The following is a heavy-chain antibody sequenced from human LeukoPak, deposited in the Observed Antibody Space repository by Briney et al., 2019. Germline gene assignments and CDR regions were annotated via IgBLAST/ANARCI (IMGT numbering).Heavy chain of an antibody. V-gene: IGHV3-30*03. D-gene: IGHD6-25*01. J-gene: IGHJ4*02. Sequence: PGGSLRLSCAASGFTFSNYGMHWVRQAPGKGLEWVALISYDGSIKYYADSVKGRFTISRDNSRNTLYLQMNSLRAEDTAVYYCARGRRLPDYWGQGTLVTVSS. CDR2: ISYDGSIK. CDR1: GFTFSNYG. CDR3: ARGRRLPDY.